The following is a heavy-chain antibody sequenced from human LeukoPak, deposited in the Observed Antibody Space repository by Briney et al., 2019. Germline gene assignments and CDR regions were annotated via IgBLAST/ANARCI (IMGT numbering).Heavy chain of an antibody. CDR2: ITPIFGTT. CDR1: GGTFRNSI. J-gene: IGHJ6*03. CDR3: ARGTYSAYDLGSYMDV. D-gene: IGHD5-12*01. Sequence: SVKVSCKASGGTFRNSIITWVRQAPGHGLEWMGGITPIFGTTNYAQRFQGRVTIIADKSTTTAYMEPTSLRSEDTAVYYCARGTYSAYDLGSYMDVWGKGTTVIVSS. V-gene: IGHV1-69*06.